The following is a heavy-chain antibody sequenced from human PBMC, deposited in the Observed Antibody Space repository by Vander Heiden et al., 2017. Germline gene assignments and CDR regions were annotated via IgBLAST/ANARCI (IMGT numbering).Heavy chain of an antibody. J-gene: IGHJ3*02. V-gene: IGHV3-15*07. CDR3: ATPPPSGSDSTVHTFDI. CDR1: GFTFRTAW. Sequence: EGQLVESGGGLVKPGGSLRLSCVASGFTFRTAWMNWVRQAPGKGLEWVGRIKNKIDGGAVDYASPGKGRFIISRDDSKNTLYLQMNSLKTEDTAVYYCATPPPSGSDSTVHTFDIWGQGTMVSVSS. CDR2: IKNKIDGGAV. D-gene: IGHD1-26*01.